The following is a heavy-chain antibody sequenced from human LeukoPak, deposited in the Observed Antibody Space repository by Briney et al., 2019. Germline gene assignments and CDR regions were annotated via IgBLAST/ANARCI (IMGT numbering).Heavy chain of an antibody. CDR1: GFTFSSYA. D-gene: IGHD3-10*01. V-gene: IGHV3-23*01. CDR2: ISGSGGST. Sequence: GGSLRLSCAASGFTFSSYAMSWVRQAPGKGLEWVSAISGSGGSTYYADSVKGRFTISRDNAKNSLFLEMNSLRVEDTAVYYCARDYYGSGIPHGMDVWGRGTTVTVSS. J-gene: IGHJ6*02. CDR3: ARDYYGSGIPHGMDV.